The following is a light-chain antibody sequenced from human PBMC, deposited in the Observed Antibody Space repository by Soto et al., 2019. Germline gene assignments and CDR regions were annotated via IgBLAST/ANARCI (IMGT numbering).Light chain of an antibody. J-gene: IGKJ2*01. V-gene: IGKV1-5*03. CDR1: QSFNTW. CDR3: QQYNSYPYT. Sequence: DVQMTQSPSSLSPSVGDRVTITCRASQSFNTWLAWYQQKPGKAPKLLIYKTSILASGVPSRFSGSGSGTEFTLTISSLQPEDSATYYCQQYNSYPYTFGQGTKLEIK. CDR2: KTS.